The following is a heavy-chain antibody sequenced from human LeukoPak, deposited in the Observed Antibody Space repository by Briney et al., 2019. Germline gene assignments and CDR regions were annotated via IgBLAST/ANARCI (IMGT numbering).Heavy chain of an antibody. J-gene: IGHJ3*02. CDR2: ISSNGGST. Sequence: SGGSLRLSCSASGFTFGSYAMHWVRQAPGKGLEYVSAISSNGGSTYYADSVKGRFTISRDNSKNTLYLQMSSLRAEDTAVYYCVNGGGVVVITWDHAFDIWGQGTMVTVSS. V-gene: IGHV3-64D*09. CDR1: GFTFGSYA. CDR3: VNGGGVVVITWDHAFDI. D-gene: IGHD3-22*01.